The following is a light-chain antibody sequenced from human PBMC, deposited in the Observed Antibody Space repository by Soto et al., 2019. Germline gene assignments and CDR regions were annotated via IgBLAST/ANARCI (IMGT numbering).Light chain of an antibody. CDR3: CSYAGSSTFYV. J-gene: IGLJ1*01. Sequence: QSALTQPASVSGSPGRSITISCTGTSSDVGSNNLVSWYQQHPGKAPKLMIYEVSKRPSGVSNRFSGSKSGNTASLTISGLQAEDEADYYCCSYAGSSTFYVFGAGTKLTVL. V-gene: IGLV2-23*02. CDR2: EVS. CDR1: SSDVGSNNL.